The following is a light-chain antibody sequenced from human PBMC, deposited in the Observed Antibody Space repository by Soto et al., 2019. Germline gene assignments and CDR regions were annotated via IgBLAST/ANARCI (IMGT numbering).Light chain of an antibody. CDR1: SSNIGAGYD. J-gene: IGLJ2*01. Sequence: QSVLTQPPSVPGAPGQRVTISCTGSSSNIGAGYDVHWYQQLPGTAPKLLIYGNSNRPSGVTDRFSGSKSGTSASLANTGLQAEDEADYCCQSYDSSLSGYVVFGGGTKVTFL. CDR2: GNS. V-gene: IGLV1-40*01. CDR3: QSYDSSLSGYVV.